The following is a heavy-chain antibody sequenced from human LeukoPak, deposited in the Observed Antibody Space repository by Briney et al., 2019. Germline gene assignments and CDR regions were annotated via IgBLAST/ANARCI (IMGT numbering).Heavy chain of an antibody. CDR1: GYTFTSYD. D-gene: IGHD5-12*01. V-gene: IGHV1-8*01. CDR2: MNPNSGNT. J-gene: IGHJ5*02. CDR3: ARGSGYSGYYNRFDP. Sequence: ASVKVSCKASGYTFTSYDINWVRQATGQGLEWMGWMNPNSGNTGYAQKFQGRVTMTRNTSISTAYMELSSLRSEDTAVYYCARGSGYSGYYNRFDPWGQGTLVTVSS.